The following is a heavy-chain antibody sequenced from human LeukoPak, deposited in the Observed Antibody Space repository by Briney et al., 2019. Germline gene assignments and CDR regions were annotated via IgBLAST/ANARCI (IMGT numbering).Heavy chain of an antibody. CDR2: ISGSGGST. CDR3: AKVPHYDFWSGKPYYYYYMDV. J-gene: IGHJ6*03. D-gene: IGHD3-3*01. V-gene: IGHV3-23*01. CDR1: GFTFSSYA. Sequence: GGSLRLSCAASGFTFSSYAMSWVRHAPGKGLEWVSAISGSGGSTYYADSVKGRFTISRDNPKNTLYLQMNSLIADDTAVYYCAKVPHYDFWSGKPYYYYYMDVWGKGTTVTVSS.